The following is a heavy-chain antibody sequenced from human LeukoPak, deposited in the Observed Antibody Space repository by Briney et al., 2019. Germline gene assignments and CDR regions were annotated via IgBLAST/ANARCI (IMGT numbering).Heavy chain of an antibody. CDR1: GGSFSGYY. V-gene: IGHV4-34*01. Sequence: SETLSLTSAVYGGSFSGYYWSWIRQPPGKGLEWIGEINHSGSTNYNPSLKSRVTISVDASKNLFALKLSSVTAADTAVYYCARDRYCSGGSCYLGWFDPWGQGTLVTVSS. CDR2: INHSGST. D-gene: IGHD2-15*01. CDR3: ARDRYCSGGSCYLGWFDP. J-gene: IGHJ5*02.